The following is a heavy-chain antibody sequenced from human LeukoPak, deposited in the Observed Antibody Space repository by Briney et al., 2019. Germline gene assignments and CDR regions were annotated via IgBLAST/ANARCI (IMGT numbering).Heavy chain of an antibody. J-gene: IGHJ4*02. CDR3: ARVGTYYYGSGSHYYFDY. Sequence: PSETLSLTCTVSSGSFGSYYWCWIRQPPGKGLEWIGYIYYSGSTNYNPSLKSRVTISVDTSKNQFSLKLSSVTAADTAVYYCARVGTYYYGSGSHYYFDYWGQGTLVTVSS. V-gene: IGHV4-59*08. D-gene: IGHD3-10*01. CDR2: IYYSGST. CDR1: SGSFGSYY.